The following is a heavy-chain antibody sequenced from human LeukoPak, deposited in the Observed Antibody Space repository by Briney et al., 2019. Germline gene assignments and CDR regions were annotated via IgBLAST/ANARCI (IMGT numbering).Heavy chain of an antibody. Sequence: SETLSLTCTVSGGSIRSYYGSWIRQPPGQGLEWIGYIYYSGSTNYNPSLKSRVTISVDTSKNQFSLKLSSVTAADTAVYYCATERVGANWFDPWGQGTLVTVSS. J-gene: IGHJ5*02. D-gene: IGHD1-26*01. CDR3: ATERVGANWFDP. CDR1: GGSIRSYY. V-gene: IGHV4-59*01. CDR2: IYYSGST.